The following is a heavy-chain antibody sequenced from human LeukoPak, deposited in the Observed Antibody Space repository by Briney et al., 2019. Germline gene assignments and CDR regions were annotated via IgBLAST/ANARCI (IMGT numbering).Heavy chain of an antibody. V-gene: IGHV4-34*01. CDR2: INHSGST. Sequence: SETLSLTCAVYGGSFSGYYWSWIRQPPGKGLEWIGEINHSGSTNYNPSLKSRVTMSVDTSKNQFSLKLSSVTAADTAVYYCASAHLWGTFDPWGQGTLVTVSS. D-gene: IGHD7-27*01. CDR3: ASAHLWGTFDP. J-gene: IGHJ5*02. CDR1: GGSFSGYY.